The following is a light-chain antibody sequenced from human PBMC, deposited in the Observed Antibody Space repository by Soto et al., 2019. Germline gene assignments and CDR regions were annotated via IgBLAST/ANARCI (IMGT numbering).Light chain of an antibody. CDR1: SGSIASNY. J-gene: IGLJ3*02. V-gene: IGLV6-57*03. CDR3: QSYDSSNFWV. CDR2: EDN. Sequence: NFMLTQPHSVSESPGKTVTISCTHSSGSIASNYVQWYQQRPGSAPTTVIYEDNQRPSGVPDRFSGSIDSSSNSASLTISGLKTEDEADYYCQSYDSSNFWVFGGGTKLTVL.